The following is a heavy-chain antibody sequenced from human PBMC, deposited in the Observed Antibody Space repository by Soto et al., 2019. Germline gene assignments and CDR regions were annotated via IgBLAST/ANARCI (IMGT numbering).Heavy chain of an antibody. Sequence: GESLKISCXGAGYSFTTYWIGSVRQMSGKGLESMGIIYPGDSGIKYSPSFQGQVSISVDKSISTTYLQWSSLKASDTAMYFCAKTRGYSYGFLPAHFDYWGQGTLVTVSS. V-gene: IGHV5-51*01. CDR3: AKTRGYSYGFLPAHFDY. CDR2: IYPGDSGI. J-gene: IGHJ4*02. CDR1: GYSFTTYW. D-gene: IGHD5-18*01.